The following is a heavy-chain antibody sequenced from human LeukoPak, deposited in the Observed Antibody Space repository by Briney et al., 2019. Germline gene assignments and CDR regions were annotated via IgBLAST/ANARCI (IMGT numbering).Heavy chain of an antibody. D-gene: IGHD3-22*01. V-gene: IGHV3-7*03. CDR3: ATSHDSSGND. Sequence: GGSLRLSCAASGLTFSNYWMSWVRQAPGKGLEWVANLKGDGSSKYYMDSVKGRFTISRDNAKSSLYLQMNTLRAEDTAVYYCATSHDSSGNDWGQGTLVTVSS. J-gene: IGHJ4*02. CDR1: GLTFSNYW. CDR2: LKGDGSSK.